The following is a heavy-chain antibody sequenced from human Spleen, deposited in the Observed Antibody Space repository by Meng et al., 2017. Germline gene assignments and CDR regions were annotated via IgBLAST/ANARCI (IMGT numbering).Heavy chain of an antibody. Sequence: GESLKISCAASGFTFSSYAMHWVRQAPGKGLEWVAVISYDGSNKYYADSVKGRFTISRDNSKNTLYLQMNSLRAEDTAVYYCARGHLGELSDPSFDYWGQGTLVTVSS. CDR3: ARGHLGELSDPSFDY. CDR2: ISYDGSNK. J-gene: IGHJ4*02. CDR1: GFTFSSYA. D-gene: IGHD3-16*02. V-gene: IGHV3-30*01.